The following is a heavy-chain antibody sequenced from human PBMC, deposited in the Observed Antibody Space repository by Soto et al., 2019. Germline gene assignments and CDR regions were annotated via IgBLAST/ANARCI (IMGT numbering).Heavy chain of an antibody. CDR2: IWYDGSNK. V-gene: IGHV3-33*01. CDR1: GFTFSSYG. D-gene: IGHD2-15*01. Sequence: GGSLRLSCAASGFTFSSYGMHWVRQAPGKGVEWVAVIWYDGSNKYYADSVKGRFTISRDNSKNTLYLQMNSLRAEDTAVYYCARDYCSGGSCYRGGPWFDPWGQGTLVTVSS. CDR3: ARDYCSGGSCYRGGPWFDP. J-gene: IGHJ5*02.